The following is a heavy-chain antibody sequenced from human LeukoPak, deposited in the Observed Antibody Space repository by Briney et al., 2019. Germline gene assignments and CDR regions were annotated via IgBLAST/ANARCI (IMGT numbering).Heavy chain of an antibody. V-gene: IGHV7-4-1*02. J-gene: IGHJ6*03. CDR3: ARQSGDYSYYYYMDV. CDR2: IHPSTGNP. D-gene: IGHD2-21*02. Sequence: ASVKVSCKASGYTFTHYAMNWVRQAPGQGLEWMGWIHPSTGNPTYAQGFTGRFVFSLDTSISTTYLQISSLKAEDTAVYYCARQSGDYSYYYYMDVWGKGTTVTISS. CDR1: GYTFTHYA.